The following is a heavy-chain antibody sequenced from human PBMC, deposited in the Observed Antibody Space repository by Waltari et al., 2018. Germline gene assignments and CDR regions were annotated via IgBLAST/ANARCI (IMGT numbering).Heavy chain of an antibody. D-gene: IGHD1-26*01. J-gene: IGHJ6*02. Sequence: QVQLQQWGAGLLKPSETLSLPCAVYGGSFTAYLWSWIRQSPGKGLEWVGEINHSGSTNYNPSLKSRVTISVDTSKNQFSLKLSSMTAADTAFYYCARGVGSPHYFYGMDVWGQGTTVTVSS. CDR3: ARGVGSPHYFYGMDV. CDR2: INHSGST. V-gene: IGHV4-34*01. CDR1: GGSFTAYL.